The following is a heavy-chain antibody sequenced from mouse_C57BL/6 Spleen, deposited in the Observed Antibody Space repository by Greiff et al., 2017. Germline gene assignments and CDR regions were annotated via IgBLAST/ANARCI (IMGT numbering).Heavy chain of an antibody. CDR2: INPSSGYT. V-gene: IGHV1-4*01. CDR1: GYTFTSYT. D-gene: IGHD2-2*01. CDR3: AGWLKDWYFDV. J-gene: IGHJ1*03. Sequence: QVQLKESGAELARPGASVKMSCKASGYTFTSYTMHWVKQRPGQGLEWIGYINPSSGYTKYNQKFKDKATLTADKSSSTAYMQLSSLTSEDSAVYYCAGWLKDWYFDVWGTGTTVTVSS.